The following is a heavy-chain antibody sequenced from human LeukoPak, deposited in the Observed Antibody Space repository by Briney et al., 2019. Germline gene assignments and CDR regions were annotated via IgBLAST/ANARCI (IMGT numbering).Heavy chain of an antibody. Sequence: GGSLRLSCAASGFTFSSYGMHWVRQAPGKGLEWVAVISYDGSNKYYADSVKGRFTISRDNSKNTLYLQMNSLRAEDTAVYYCAKQFLALYYFDYWGQGTLVTVSS. V-gene: IGHV3-30*18. CDR3: AKQFLALYYFDY. CDR1: GFTFSSYG. J-gene: IGHJ4*02. CDR2: ISYDGSNK. D-gene: IGHD3-3*01.